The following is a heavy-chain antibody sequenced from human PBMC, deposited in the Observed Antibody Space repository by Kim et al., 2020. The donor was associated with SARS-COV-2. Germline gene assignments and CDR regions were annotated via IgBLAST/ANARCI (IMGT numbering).Heavy chain of an antibody. CDR2: ISVDNGNR. V-gene: IGHV1-18*04. Sequence: ASVKVSCKASGNALTNHAVSWVRQAPGQGLEWIGWISVDNGNRNYAQMFQGRVTMTTDISTNTAYMDLGSLNSDDTAIYYCARDRDGYSPILDYWGQGTLVPVPS. CDR1: GNALTNHA. D-gene: IGHD5-18*01. J-gene: IGHJ4*02. CDR3: ARDRDGYSPILDY.